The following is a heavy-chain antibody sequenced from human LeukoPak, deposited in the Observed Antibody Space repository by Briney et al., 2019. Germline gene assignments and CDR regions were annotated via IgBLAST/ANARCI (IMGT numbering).Heavy chain of an antibody. J-gene: IGHJ4*02. D-gene: IGHD1-26*01. Sequence: GGSLRLSCAASGFTFSSYGMHWVRQAPGKGQERVAFIRYDCSNKYYADSVKFRFTISRDNSKNTLYLQMNSLRAEDTAVYYCAKDRGSGSYSDYWGQGTLVTVSS. CDR1: GFTFSSYG. V-gene: IGHV3-30*02. CDR3: AKDRGSGSYSDY. CDR2: IRYDCSNK.